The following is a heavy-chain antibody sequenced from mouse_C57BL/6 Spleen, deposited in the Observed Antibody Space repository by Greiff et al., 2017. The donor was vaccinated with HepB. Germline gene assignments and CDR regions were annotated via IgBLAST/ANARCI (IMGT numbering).Heavy chain of an antibody. V-gene: IGHV3-1*01. CDR2: ISYSGST. CDR3: ARLYYYGSSYYFDY. D-gene: IGHD1-1*01. CDR1: GYSITSGYD. J-gene: IGHJ2*01. Sequence: EVQLKESGPGMVKPSQSLSLTCTVTGYSITSGYDWHWIRHFPGNKLEWMGYISYSGSTNYNPSLKSRISITHDTSKNHFFLKLNSVTTEDTATYYCARLYYYGSSYYFDYWGQGTTLTVSS.